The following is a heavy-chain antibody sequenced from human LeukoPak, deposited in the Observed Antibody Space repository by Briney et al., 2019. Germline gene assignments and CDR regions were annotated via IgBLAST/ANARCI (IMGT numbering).Heavy chain of an antibody. V-gene: IGHV4-59*01. Sequence: SETLSLTCTVSGCSIRNYFWSWIRQPPGKGLEWFGYIIYSGGTNYNPFLKSRVTISVDTSKKQFSLKLNSVTAADTAVYYCARDGGRYRNDAFDFWGQGTVVTVSS. J-gene: IGHJ3*01. CDR2: IIYSGGT. CDR1: GCSIRNYF. CDR3: ARDGGRYRNDAFDF. D-gene: IGHD1-26*01.